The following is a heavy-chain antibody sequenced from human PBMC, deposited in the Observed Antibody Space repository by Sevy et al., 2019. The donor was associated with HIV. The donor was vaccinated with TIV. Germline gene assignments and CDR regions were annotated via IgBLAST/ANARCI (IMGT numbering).Heavy chain of an antibody. V-gene: IGHV3-33*01. CDR3: ARGVGSSWYWDYYYGIDV. Sequence: GGSLRLSCAASGFTFSSYGMHWVRQAPGKGLEWVAVIWYDGSNKYYADSVKGRFTISRDNSKNTLYLQMNSLRAEDTAVYYCARGVGSSWYWDYYYGIDVWGQGTTVTVSS. J-gene: IGHJ6*02. CDR1: GFTFSSYG. CDR2: IWYDGSNK. D-gene: IGHD6-13*01.